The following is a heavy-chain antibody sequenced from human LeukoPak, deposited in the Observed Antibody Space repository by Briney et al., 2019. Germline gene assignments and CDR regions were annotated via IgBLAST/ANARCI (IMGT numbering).Heavy chain of an antibody. Sequence: GGSLRLSCAASGFTFSNYGINWVRQAPGAGLEWVSSISGTGGSTFYADSIKGRFIISRDNSKNTLYLQMNSLRAEDTAVYYCAYSSSYTRQIDYWGQGTLVTVSS. CDR2: ISGTGGST. J-gene: IGHJ4*02. V-gene: IGHV3-23*01. CDR1: GFTFSNYG. D-gene: IGHD3-22*01. CDR3: AYSSSYTRQIDY.